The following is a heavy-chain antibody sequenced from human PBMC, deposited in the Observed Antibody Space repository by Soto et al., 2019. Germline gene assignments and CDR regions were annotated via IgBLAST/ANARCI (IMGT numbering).Heavy chain of an antibody. CDR1: GLSLTTSGEG. CDR3: AHRVLRTVFGLVTTTAIYFDF. V-gene: IGHV2-5*02. J-gene: IGHJ4*02. Sequence: QITLNESGPTLVRPTETLTLTCSFSGLSLTTSGEGVGWIRQSPGKASERLALIYWDDDKRYSASLKRRLTSTKATSKNQVVLTVSDLDPTDTATYYCAHRVLRTVFGLVTTTAIYFDFWGQGTPVAVSS. CDR2: IYWDDDK. D-gene: IGHD3-3*01.